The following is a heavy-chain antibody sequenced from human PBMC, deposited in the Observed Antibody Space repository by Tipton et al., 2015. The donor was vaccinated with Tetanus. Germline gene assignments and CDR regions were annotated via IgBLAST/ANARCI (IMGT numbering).Heavy chain of an antibody. D-gene: IGHD3-22*01. V-gene: IGHV3-7*01. CDR2: IKQDGSEK. Sequence: SLRLSCAASGFTFSSYWMSWVRQAPGKGLEWVANIKQDGSEKYYVDSVKGRFTISRDNAKNSLYLHMNSLRAEDTAVYYCARVGYYYDSSGYLNFDYWGQGTLVTVSS. CDR3: ARVGYYYDSSGYLNFDY. J-gene: IGHJ4*02. CDR1: GFTFSSYW.